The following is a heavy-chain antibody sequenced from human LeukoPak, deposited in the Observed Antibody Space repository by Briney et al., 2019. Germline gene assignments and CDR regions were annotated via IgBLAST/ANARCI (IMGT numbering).Heavy chain of an antibody. CDR1: GGSIRNYY. Sequence: SDTLSLTCTVAGGSIRNYYWNSIRQPPGKGLEWIGYIYYSGSTNYNPSLKSRVTISVDTSKNQFSLKLSSVTAADTAVYFCARQLRGEAVAGHLQPFDYWGQGTLVTVSS. V-gene: IGHV4-59*08. D-gene: IGHD6-19*01. CDR3: ARQLRGEAVAGHLQPFDY. J-gene: IGHJ4*02. CDR2: IYYSGST.